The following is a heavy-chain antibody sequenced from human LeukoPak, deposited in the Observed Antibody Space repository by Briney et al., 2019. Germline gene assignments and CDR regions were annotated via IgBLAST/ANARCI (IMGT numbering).Heavy chain of an antibody. CDR1: GFTFTSYG. J-gene: IGHJ4*02. CDR2: ISSGSTYI. D-gene: IGHD2-2*01. V-gene: IGHV3-21*01. CDR3: AREPGPAAPPADY. Sequence: GGSLRLSCAASGFTFTSYGMNWVRQAPGKGLEWVSFISSGSTYIYYADSVKGRFTISRDNAKNSVYLQMNSLRAEDTAVYYCAREPGPAAPPADYWGQGTLVTVSS.